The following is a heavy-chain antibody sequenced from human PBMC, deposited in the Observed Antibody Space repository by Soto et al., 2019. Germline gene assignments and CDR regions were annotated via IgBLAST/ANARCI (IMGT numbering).Heavy chain of an antibody. CDR3: ATVPCSLDDDSCRYYRCDY. J-gene: IGHJ4*02. V-gene: IGHV5-51*01. D-gene: IGHD3-16*02. CDR2: ILPSDSDT. Sequence: GESLKISCKGSGYTFTSSWIAWVRQMPGKGLEWMGIILPSDSDTRYNPSFQGQVTISADESSSAAYLLWSSLKASDTAIYYCATVPCSLDDDSCRYYRCDYWGQGSLGTVAS. CDR1: GYTFTSSW.